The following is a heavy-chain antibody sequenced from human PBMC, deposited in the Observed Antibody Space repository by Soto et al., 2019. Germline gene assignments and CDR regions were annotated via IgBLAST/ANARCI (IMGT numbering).Heavy chain of an antibody. J-gene: IGHJ4*02. V-gene: IGHV3-15*01. CDR3: ATDPGDCEDC. CDR1: GITFTNAW. CDR2: IKNKADGGTT. D-gene: IGHD2-21*02. Sequence: PGGSLRLSCAASGITFTNAWMSWVRQAPGKGPEWVGRIKNKADGGTTDYAAPVRGRFTISRDDSKNTLFLQMNSLETEDTAVYYCATDPGDCEDCWGQGTRVTV.